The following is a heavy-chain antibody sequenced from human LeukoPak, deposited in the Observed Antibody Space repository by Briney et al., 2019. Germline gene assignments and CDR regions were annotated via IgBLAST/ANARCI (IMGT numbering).Heavy chain of an antibody. CDR1: GYTFTGYY. V-gene: IGHV1-2*02. Sequence: ASVKVSCKASGYTFTGYYIHWVRQAPGQGLEWMGWINPNSGGTNYAQKFQGRVTMTRDTSISTAYMELRSLRSDDTAVYYCAREGDILTDYWGQGTLVTVSS. CDR3: AREGDILTDY. D-gene: IGHD3-9*01. J-gene: IGHJ4*02. CDR2: INPNSGGT.